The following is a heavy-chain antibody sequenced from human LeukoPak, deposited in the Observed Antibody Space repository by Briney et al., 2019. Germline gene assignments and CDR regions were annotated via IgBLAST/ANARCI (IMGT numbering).Heavy chain of an antibody. J-gene: IGHJ6*02. CDR3: AKDREHDFWSGYDYYGMDV. V-gene: IGHV3-30*18. CDR2: ISYDGSNK. Sequence: GGSLRLSCAASGFTFSSYGMHWVRQAPGKGLEWVAVISYDGSNKYYADSVKGRFTISRDNSENTLYLQMNSLRAEDTAVYYCAKDREHDFWSGYDYYGMDVWGQGTTVTVSS. D-gene: IGHD3-3*01. CDR1: GFTFSSYG.